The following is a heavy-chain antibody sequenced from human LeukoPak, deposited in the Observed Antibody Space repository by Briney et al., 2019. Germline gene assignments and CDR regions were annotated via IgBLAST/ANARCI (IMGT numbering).Heavy chain of an antibody. CDR1: GFTFSSYA. D-gene: IGHD6-19*01. CDR3: AKGALKYSSGWYFPS. V-gene: IGHV3-23*01. CDR2: ISGSGGST. J-gene: IGHJ4*02. Sequence: GSLRLSCAASGFTFSSYAMSWVRQGPGKGLEWVSAISGSGGSTYYADSVKGRFTISRDNSKNTLYLQMNSLRAEDTAVYYCAKGALKYSSGWYFPSWGQGALVTVSS.